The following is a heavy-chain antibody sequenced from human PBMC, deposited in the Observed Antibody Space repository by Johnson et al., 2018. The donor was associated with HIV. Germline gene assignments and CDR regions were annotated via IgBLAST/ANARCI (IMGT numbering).Heavy chain of an antibody. V-gene: IGHV3-7*01. CDR1: GFTFSNAW. CDR3: TRDRAWGDNVVVAAYGAFDI. Sequence: VQLVESGGGLVKPGGSLRLSCAASGFTFSNAWMSWVRQAPGKGLEWVANIKQDGSEKYYADSVKGRFTISRDNSKNTLYLQMNSLRAEDTAVYYCTRDRAWGDNVVVAAYGAFDIWGHGTMVTVSS. J-gene: IGHJ3*02. D-gene: IGHD2-15*01. CDR2: IKQDGSEK.